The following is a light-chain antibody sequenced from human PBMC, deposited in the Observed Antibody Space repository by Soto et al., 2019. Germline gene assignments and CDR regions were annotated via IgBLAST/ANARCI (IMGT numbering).Light chain of an antibody. CDR3: QQYNSFSWT. CDR1: QSITIW. J-gene: IGKJ1*01. Sequence: IKRTQPPSTLAASIGASVTITGGASQSITIWLAWYQQKPGKAPKLLIYDASSLEGGVPSRFSGSGSGTEFTLTISGLQPDDFATYYCQQYNSFSWTLGQGSKVDIK. V-gene: IGKV1-5*01. CDR2: DAS.